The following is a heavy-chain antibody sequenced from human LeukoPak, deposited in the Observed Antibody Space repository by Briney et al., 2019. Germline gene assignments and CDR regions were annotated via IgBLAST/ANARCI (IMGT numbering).Heavy chain of an antibody. CDR1: GFTFSSYG. V-gene: IGHV3-33*01. Sequence: GGSLRLSCAASGFTFSSYGMHWVRHAPGKGLEWVAAIWCDGSNKYYADSVKGRVTIYRDNSKNTLYLQMNSLRAEDTAVYYCARGGIVATLFDYWGQGTLVTVSS. J-gene: IGHJ4*02. CDR3: ARGGIVATLFDY. CDR2: IWCDGSNK. D-gene: IGHD5-12*01.